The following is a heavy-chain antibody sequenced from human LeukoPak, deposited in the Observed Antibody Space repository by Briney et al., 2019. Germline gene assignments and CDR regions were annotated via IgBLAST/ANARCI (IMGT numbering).Heavy chain of an antibody. Sequence: SVKVSCKASGGTFSSYAISWVRQAPGQGLEWMGGIIPIFGTANYAQKFQGRVTITTDESTSTAYMELSSLRSEDTAVYYCAKGITVAGDHDVFDIWGQGTMVTVSS. CDR2: IIPIFGTA. V-gene: IGHV1-69*05. J-gene: IGHJ3*02. D-gene: IGHD6-19*01. CDR3: AKGITVAGDHDVFDI. CDR1: GGTFSSYA.